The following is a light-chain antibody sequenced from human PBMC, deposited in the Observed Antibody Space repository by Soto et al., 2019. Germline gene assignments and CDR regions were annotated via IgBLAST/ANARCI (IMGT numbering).Light chain of an antibody. V-gene: IGKV3-20*01. CDR1: QSVSSNH. Sequence: EMVLTQSPGTLSLSPGERATLSSRASQSVSSNHLAWYQQKRGQPPRLLIYGASSRATGTPGRFSGSGSGTDFTLTITRLEPEDFAVYYCQQYGSSPQTFGQGTKVDIK. CDR2: GAS. J-gene: IGKJ1*01. CDR3: QQYGSSPQT.